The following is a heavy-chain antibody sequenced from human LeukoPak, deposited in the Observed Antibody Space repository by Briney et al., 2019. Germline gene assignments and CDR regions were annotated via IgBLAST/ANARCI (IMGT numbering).Heavy chain of an antibody. V-gene: IGHV4-4*07. CDR3: ARGPNRITMMIGDAFDI. D-gene: IGHD3-22*01. J-gene: IGHJ3*02. CDR1: GGSISSYY. Sequence: PSETLSLTCTVSGGSISSYYWSWIRQPAGKGLEWIGRIYTSGGTSYNPSLKSRATMSVDTSKNQFSLKLSSVTAADTAVYYCARGPNRITMMIGDAFDIWGQGTMVTISS. CDR2: IYTSGGT.